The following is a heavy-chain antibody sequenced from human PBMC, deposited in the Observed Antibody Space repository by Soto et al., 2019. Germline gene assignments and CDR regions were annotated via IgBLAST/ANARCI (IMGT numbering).Heavy chain of an antibody. Sequence: PGGSLRLSCAASGFTFSSYGMHWVRQAPGKGLEWVAVIWYDGSNKYYADSVKGRFTISRDNSKNTLYLQMNSLRAEDTAVYYCARDADYGDQYYFDYWGQGTLVTVSS. V-gene: IGHV3-33*01. J-gene: IGHJ4*02. CDR3: ARDADYGDQYYFDY. D-gene: IGHD4-17*01. CDR1: GFTFSSYG. CDR2: IWYDGSNK.